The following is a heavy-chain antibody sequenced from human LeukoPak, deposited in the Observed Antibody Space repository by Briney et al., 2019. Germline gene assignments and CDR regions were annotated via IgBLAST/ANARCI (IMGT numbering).Heavy chain of an antibody. CDR3: ARISKIPVDDY. Sequence: GRSLRLSCAASGFTFSSYGMHWVRQAPGKGLEWVAVIWYDGSNKYYADSVKGRFTISRDNSKNTLYLQMNSLRAEDTAVYYCARISKIPVDDYWGQGTLVTVSS. J-gene: IGHJ4*02. CDR2: IWYDGSNK. D-gene: IGHD1-14*01. V-gene: IGHV3-33*01. CDR1: GFTFSSYG.